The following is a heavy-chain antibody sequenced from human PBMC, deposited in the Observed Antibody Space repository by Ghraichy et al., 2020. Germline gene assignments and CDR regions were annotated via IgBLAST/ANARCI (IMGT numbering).Heavy chain of an antibody. V-gene: IGHV4-4*09. CDR1: GGSISSHY. J-gene: IGHJ3*01. D-gene: IGHD2-21*01. CDR2: SGSTNDNPYIHTSGST. Sequence: SETLSLTCTVSGGSISSHYWSWIRQPPGRGLEWIGYIHTSGSTNDNPYIHTSGSTNDNPSLKSRVTISIDTSKNQFSLKLSSVTAADTAVYYCARHLILMQGVFDVWGQGTVVTVSS. CDR3: ARHLILMQGVFDV.